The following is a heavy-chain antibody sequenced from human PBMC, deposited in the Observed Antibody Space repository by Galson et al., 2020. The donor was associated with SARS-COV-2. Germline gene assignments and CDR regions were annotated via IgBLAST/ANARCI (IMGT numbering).Heavy chain of an antibody. Sequence: SETLSLTCTVSGGAMSGYYWSWIRQAAGKGLEWMGRIYSSGSTTYNPSLKSPVTMSVDTSKNHFSLRLTSVTAADAAVYYCARGPINRSGTYYGAAFDIWGQGTMVTVSS. CDR2: IYSSGST. D-gene: IGHD3-10*01. CDR1: GGAMSGYY. V-gene: IGHV4-4*07. CDR3: ARGPINRSGTYYGAAFDI. J-gene: IGHJ3*02.